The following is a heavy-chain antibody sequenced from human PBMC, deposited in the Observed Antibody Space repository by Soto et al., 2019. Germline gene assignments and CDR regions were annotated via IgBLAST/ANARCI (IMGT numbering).Heavy chain of an antibody. D-gene: IGHD6-19*01. V-gene: IGHV3-23*01. CDR1: GFTFSSYT. CDR2: IRGSGGSR. Sequence: EVQLLESGGGLVQPGGSLRLSCAASGFTFSSYTMNWVRQAPGKGLEWVSSIRGSGGSRYYADSVKGRFTISRDNSKNTLYMQMSSLRAEETAVYYCAKERTVAVWGQGTLVTVSS. CDR3: AKERTVAV. J-gene: IGHJ4*02.